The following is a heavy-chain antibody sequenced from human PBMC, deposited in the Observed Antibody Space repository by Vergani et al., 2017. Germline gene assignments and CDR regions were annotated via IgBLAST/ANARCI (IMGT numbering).Heavy chain of an antibody. CDR3: ARGVDGYNPFDY. Sequence: QVQLQASGPGLVKPSQTLSLTCTVSGGSISSGDFYWSWIRQPPGKGPEWIGYIYYIGNTYYNPSLKSRVSISVDTSKNQLSLKLNSVTAADTAVYYCARGVDGYNPFDYWGQGTLVTVSS. D-gene: IGHD5-24*01. J-gene: IGHJ4*02. CDR1: GGSISSGDFY. CDR2: IYYIGNT. V-gene: IGHV4-30-4*08.